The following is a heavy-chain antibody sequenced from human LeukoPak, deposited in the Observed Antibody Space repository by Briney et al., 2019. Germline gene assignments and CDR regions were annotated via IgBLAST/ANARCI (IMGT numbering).Heavy chain of an antibody. Sequence: PGGSLRLSCAASGFTFSSYWMSWVRQAPGKGLEWVANIKQDGSEKYYVDSVKGRFTISRDNAKNSLYLQMNSLRAEDTAVYYCASGAAWYSYGPNWFDPWGQGTLVTVSS. V-gene: IGHV3-7*01. CDR3: ASGAAWYSYGPNWFDP. D-gene: IGHD5-18*01. CDR2: IKQDGSEK. J-gene: IGHJ5*02. CDR1: GFTFSSYW.